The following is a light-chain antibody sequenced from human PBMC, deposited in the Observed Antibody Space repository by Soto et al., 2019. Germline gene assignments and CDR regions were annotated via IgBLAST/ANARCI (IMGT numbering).Light chain of an antibody. V-gene: IGKV1-39*01. CDR2: DAS. CDR3: QQTNSFPRT. CDR1: QSIASY. Sequence: DIQMTQSPSSLSASVGDRVAITCRASQSIASYVNWYQQKPGKAPKLLINDASSLERGVPSRFSGSGSGTDFTLTSNSLQPEDIATYYCQQTNSFPRTFGQGTKVEIK. J-gene: IGKJ1*01.